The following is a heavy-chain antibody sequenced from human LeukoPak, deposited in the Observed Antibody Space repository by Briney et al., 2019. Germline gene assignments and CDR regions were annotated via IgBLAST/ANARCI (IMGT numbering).Heavy chain of an antibody. D-gene: IGHD3-3*01. Sequence: PGGSLRLSCAASGFTFSSYAMSWVRQAPGKGLEWVSAISGSGGSTYYADSVKGRLTISRDNSKNTLYLQMNSLRAEDTAVYYCAKGPFYDFWSGYYDWFDPWGQGTLVTVSS. J-gene: IGHJ5*02. CDR1: GFTFSSYA. CDR3: AKGPFYDFWSGYYDWFDP. CDR2: ISGSGGST. V-gene: IGHV3-23*01.